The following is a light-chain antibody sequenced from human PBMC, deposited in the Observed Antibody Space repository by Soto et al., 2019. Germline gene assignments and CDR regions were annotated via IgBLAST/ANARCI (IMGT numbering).Light chain of an antibody. Sequence: QSAPTQPPSASGSPGQSVTISCSGSSSDIGGNNYVSWYQQHPGKAPKLLIYEVFKRPSGVPDRFSGSKSGNTASLTVSGLQPEDEADYYCSSFGGSKVFGGGTKVTVL. CDR3: SSFGGSKV. CDR1: SSDIGGNNY. V-gene: IGLV2-8*01. J-gene: IGLJ3*02. CDR2: EVF.